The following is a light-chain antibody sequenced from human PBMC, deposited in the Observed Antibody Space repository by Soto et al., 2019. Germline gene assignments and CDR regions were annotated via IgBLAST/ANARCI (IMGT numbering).Light chain of an antibody. Sequence: QSALTQPPSASGSPGQSVTISCTGTSSDVGGYKYVSWYQPHPGKAPKLMIFEVNKRPSGVPDRFSGYKSGNTASLTVSGLQAEDEADYYCSSYAGINNLGVFGTGTKVTVL. CDR1: SSDVGGYKY. J-gene: IGLJ1*01. CDR2: EVN. V-gene: IGLV2-8*01. CDR3: SSYAGINNLGV.